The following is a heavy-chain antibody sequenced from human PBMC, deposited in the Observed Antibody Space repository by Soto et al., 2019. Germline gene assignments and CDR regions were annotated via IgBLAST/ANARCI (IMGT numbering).Heavy chain of an antibody. CDR1: GFSFRGYT. V-gene: IGHV3-23*01. Sequence: EESLRPSFPSSGFSFRGYTLNWVRQAQGKGLEWISGINGGGGTTYYADSVKGRFTISRDDSKNILYLQMNSPRAEDTAIYYCAKDRHPDGIWTFDYWGRGT. J-gene: IGHJ4*02. D-gene: IGHD3-9*01. CDR2: INGGGGTT. CDR3: AKDRHPDGIWTFDY.